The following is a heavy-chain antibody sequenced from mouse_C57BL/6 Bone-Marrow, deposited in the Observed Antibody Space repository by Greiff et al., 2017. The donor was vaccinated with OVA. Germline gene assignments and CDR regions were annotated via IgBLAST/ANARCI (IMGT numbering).Heavy chain of an antibody. Sequence: EVKLVESGGDLVKPGGSLKLSCAASGFTFSSYGMSWVRQTPDKRLEWVATISSGGSYTYYPDSVKGRFTISRDNAKNTLYLQMSSLKSEDTAMYYCARPDYYGSLDYAMDNWGQGTSVTVSS. D-gene: IGHD1-1*01. CDR2: ISSGGSYT. V-gene: IGHV5-6*01. CDR3: ARPDYYGSLDYAMDN. J-gene: IGHJ4*01. CDR1: GFTFSSYG.